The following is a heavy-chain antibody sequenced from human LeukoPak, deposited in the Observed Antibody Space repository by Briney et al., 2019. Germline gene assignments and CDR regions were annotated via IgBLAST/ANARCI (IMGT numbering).Heavy chain of an antibody. CDR1: GFSFSDYV. J-gene: IGHJ3*02. V-gene: IGHV3-23*01. CDR2: ISGRGRST. Sequence: GGSLRLSCAASGFSFSDYVMIWVRQAPGQGLEWVSNISGRGRSTYSADSVKGRFTSSRDNAKNTLYLQMNNLKAEDTAIYYCAKRIEGRADDVFDIWGQGTMVTVSS. CDR3: AKRIEGRADDVFDI.